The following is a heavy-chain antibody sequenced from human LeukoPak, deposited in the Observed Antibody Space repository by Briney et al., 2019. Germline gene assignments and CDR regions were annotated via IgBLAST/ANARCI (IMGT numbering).Heavy chain of an antibody. J-gene: IGHJ4*02. CDR2: ISGSGGRT. D-gene: IGHD6-13*01. Sequence: GGSLRLSCAASGFSFSSFAMSWVRQAPGKGLEWVSGISGSGGRTYYADSVKGRFTISRDNSKNTLYLQMNSLRAEDTAMYFCAKERYSTPSAIEFDYWAQGTLVTVSS. V-gene: IGHV3-23*01. CDR1: GFSFSSFA. CDR3: AKERYSTPSAIEFDY.